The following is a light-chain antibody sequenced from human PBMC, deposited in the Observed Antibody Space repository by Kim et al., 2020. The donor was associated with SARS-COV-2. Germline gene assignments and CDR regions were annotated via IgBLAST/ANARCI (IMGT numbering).Light chain of an antibody. CDR1: QSISTW. J-gene: IGKJ1*01. CDR3: QQYYNYPTWT. CDR2: KAS. Sequence: SVGDRVTITCRARQSISTWLAWYQQKPGKAPKLLIYKASSLESGVPSRFSGSGSGTEFTLTISSLQPDDFATYYCQQYYNYPTWTFGQGTKVDIK. V-gene: IGKV1-5*03.